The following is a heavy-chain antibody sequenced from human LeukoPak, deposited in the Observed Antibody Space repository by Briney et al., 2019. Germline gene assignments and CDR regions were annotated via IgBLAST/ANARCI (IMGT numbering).Heavy chain of an antibody. CDR1: GGSISSGGYY. D-gene: IGHD3-10*01. J-gene: IGHJ4*02. Sequence: SQTLSLTCTVSGGSISSGGYYWSWIRQPPGKGLEWIGYIYHSGSTYHNPSLKSRVTISVDTSKNQFSLKLSSVTAADTAVYYCARGWFGSFDYWGQGTLVTVSS. CDR3: ARGWFGSFDY. CDR2: IYHSGST. V-gene: IGHV4-30-2*01.